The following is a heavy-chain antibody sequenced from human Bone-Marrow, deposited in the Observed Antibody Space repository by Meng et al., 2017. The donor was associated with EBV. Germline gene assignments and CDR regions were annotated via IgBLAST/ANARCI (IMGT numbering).Heavy chain of an antibody. D-gene: IGHD2-21*01. Sequence: QGQLVQPGAEGNKPGASVKGSCKASGYTFTSYGISWVRQAHGQGLEWMGWISAYNGNTNYAQKLQGRVTMTTDTSTSTAYMELRSLRSDDTAVYYCARSSPPYCGGDCHNDYWGQGTLVTVSS. J-gene: IGHJ4*02. CDR3: ARSSPPYCGGDCHNDY. CDR1: GYTFTSYG. V-gene: IGHV1-18*01. CDR2: ISAYNGNT.